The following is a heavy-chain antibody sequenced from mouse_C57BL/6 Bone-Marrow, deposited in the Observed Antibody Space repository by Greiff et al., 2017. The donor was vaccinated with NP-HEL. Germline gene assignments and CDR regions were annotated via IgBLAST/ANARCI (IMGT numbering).Heavy chain of an antibody. J-gene: IGHJ3*01. CDR2: IYPRSGNT. CDR1: GYTFTSYG. D-gene: IGHD3-1*01. V-gene: IGHV1-81*01. CDR3: ARSRGTGFAY. Sequence: VQLQQSEAELARPGASVKLSCKASGYTFTSYGISWVKQRTGQGLEWIGEIYPRSGNTYYNEKFQGKATLTADKSSSTAYMELRSLTSEDSAVYFCARSRGTGFAYWGQGTLVTVSA.